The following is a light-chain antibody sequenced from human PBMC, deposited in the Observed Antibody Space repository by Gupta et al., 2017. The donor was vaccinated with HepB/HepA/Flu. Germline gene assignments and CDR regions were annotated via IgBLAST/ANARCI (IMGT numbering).Light chain of an antibody. J-gene: IGLJ2*01. CDR3: SSYTSSSTLV. V-gene: IGLV2-14*01. CDR1: SSDVGGSNY. CDR2: DVS. Sequence: QSSLTHPASVSGSPGQSVTLSCTGTSSDVGGSNYVSWYQQHPGKAPKLMIYDVSNRPSGVSNRFSGSKSGNTASLTISGLHAEDEADYYCSSYTSSSTLVFGGGTKLTVL.